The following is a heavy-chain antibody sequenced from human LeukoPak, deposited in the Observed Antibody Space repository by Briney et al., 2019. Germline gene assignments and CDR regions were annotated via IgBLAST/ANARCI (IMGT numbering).Heavy chain of an antibody. Sequence: GGSLRLSCAGSGFIFSSYAVSWVRQAPGKGLEWVSVIGGSGADTFYAESVKGRFIISRDNAKNSLYLQMNSLRAEDTAVYYCARCSSGNWFDPWGQGTLVTVSS. CDR2: IGGSGADT. V-gene: IGHV3-23*01. J-gene: IGHJ5*02. CDR1: GFIFSSYA. D-gene: IGHD2-2*01. CDR3: ARCSSGNWFDP.